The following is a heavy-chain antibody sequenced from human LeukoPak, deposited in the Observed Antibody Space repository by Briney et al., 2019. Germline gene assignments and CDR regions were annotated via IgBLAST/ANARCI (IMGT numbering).Heavy chain of an antibody. D-gene: IGHD5-24*01. CDR3: AKLPHADGSFDS. Sequence: SETLSLTCTVSGGSINDYYWNWIRQPADKGLEWIGRIYSSGSTYYNPSLKSRVTMSVDTSKNQFSLTLNTVTAADTAVYYCAKLPHADGSFDSWGQGTPVTVSS. V-gene: IGHV4-4*07. J-gene: IGHJ4*02. CDR1: GGSINDYY. CDR2: IYSSGST.